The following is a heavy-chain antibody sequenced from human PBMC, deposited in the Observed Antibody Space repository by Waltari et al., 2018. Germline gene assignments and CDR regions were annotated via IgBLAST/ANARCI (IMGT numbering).Heavy chain of an antibody. Sequence: QVQLQESGPGLVKSSETLSLTCTVSGGSISTYYWSWIRQPPGKGLEWIGYFYNSGSTNYNPSLKSRVTMSVDTSKNLCSLKLSSVTAADTAVYYCARDREHSYGKYFDYWGQGILVTVSS. V-gene: IGHV4-59*01. CDR2: FYNSGST. CDR1: GGSISTYY. J-gene: IGHJ4*02. CDR3: ARDREHSYGKYFDY. D-gene: IGHD5-18*01.